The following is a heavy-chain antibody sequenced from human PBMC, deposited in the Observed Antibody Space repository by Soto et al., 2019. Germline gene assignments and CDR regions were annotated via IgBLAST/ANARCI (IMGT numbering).Heavy chain of an antibody. J-gene: IGHJ4*02. D-gene: IGHD1-26*01. V-gene: IGHV4-4*02. CDR2: IYHSGST. Sequence: SETLSLTCTVSGGSISSSNWWSWVRQPPGKGLEWIGEIYHSGSTNYNPSLKSRVTISVDTSKNQFSLKLSSVTAADTAVYYCARRYGSAIDYWGQGTLVTVSS. CDR1: GGSISSSNW. CDR3: ARRYGSAIDY.